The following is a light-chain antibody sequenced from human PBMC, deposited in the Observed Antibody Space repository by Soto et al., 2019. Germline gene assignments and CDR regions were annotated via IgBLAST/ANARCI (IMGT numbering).Light chain of an antibody. CDR1: QRVSSH. Sequence: VITQSPVTLSVSPGDTATLYCRASQRVSSHFAWYQQKPGQAPRLLIYAASTRATGIPGRFSGRGSETESTLTIRSLQSEDSARYYCHQHNNWPCTFGQGTKVDIK. J-gene: IGKJ1*01. CDR2: AAS. CDR3: HQHNNWPCT. V-gene: IGKV3-15*01.